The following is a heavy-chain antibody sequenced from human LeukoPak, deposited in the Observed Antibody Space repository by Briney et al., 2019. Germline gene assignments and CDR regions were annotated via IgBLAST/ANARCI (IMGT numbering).Heavy chain of an antibody. CDR1: GFTFSSYS. D-gene: IGHD3-10*01. CDR3: AREPPYYYGSGSFPPSLYFQH. CDR2: XXXXXXTI. Sequence: PGGSLRLSCAASGFTFSSYSMNWVRQAPGKGLEWVSXXXXXXXTIYYADSVKGRFTISRDNAKNSLYLQMNSLRAEDTAVYYCAREPPYYYGSGSFPPSLYFQHWGQGTLVTVSS. V-gene: IGHV3-48*01. J-gene: IGHJ1*01.